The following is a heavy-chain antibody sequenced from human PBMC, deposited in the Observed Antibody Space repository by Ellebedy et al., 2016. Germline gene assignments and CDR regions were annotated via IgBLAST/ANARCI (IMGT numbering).Heavy chain of an antibody. CDR1: GFTFSSYA. Sequence: GESLKISXAATGFTFSSYAMSWVRQAPGKGLEWVSAISGSGGSTYYADSVKGRFTISRDNSKNTLYLQMNSLRAEDTAVYYCARVTGSVDYGDYWGQGTLVTVSS. D-gene: IGHD4-17*01. J-gene: IGHJ4*02. CDR3: ARVTGSVDYGDY. CDR2: ISGSGGST. V-gene: IGHV3-23*01.